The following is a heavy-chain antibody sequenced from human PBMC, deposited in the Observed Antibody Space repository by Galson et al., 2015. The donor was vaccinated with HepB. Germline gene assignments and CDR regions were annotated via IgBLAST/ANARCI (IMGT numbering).Heavy chain of an antibody. V-gene: IGHV1-46*01. Sequence: SVKVSCKASGYTFTSYYMHWVRQAPGQGLEWMGIINPSGGSTSYAQKFQGRVTMTRDTSTSTVYMELSSLRSEDTAVYYCAKTPRAYGSGNEFDSWGQGTLVIVSS. J-gene: IGHJ4*02. D-gene: IGHD3-10*01. CDR1: GYTFTSYY. CDR2: INPSGGST. CDR3: AKTPRAYGSGNEFDS.